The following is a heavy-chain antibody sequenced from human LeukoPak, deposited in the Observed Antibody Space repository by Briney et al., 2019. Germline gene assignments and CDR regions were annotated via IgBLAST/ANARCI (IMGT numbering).Heavy chain of an antibody. J-gene: IGHJ4*02. CDR3: AKDISQGYTYGSIEQDY. CDR2: ISESGDST. CDR1: GLTFSNYA. D-gene: IGHD5-18*01. V-gene: IGHV3-23*01. Sequence: GGSLRLSCAASGLTFSNYAMSWVRQAPGKGLEWVSAISESGDSTYYAASVKGRFTISRDNSKNTLYLQMNSLRAADTALYYCAKDISQGYTYGSIEQDYWGQGTLVTVSS.